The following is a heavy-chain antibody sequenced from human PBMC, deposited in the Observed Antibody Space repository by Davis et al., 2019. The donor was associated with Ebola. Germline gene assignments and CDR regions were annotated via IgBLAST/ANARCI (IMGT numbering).Heavy chain of an antibody. CDR3: ASQTYYYYAMDV. CDR2: IYPSDSYT. Sequence: GESLKISCKGSGYSFTSYWISWVRQMPGKGLEWMGRIYPSDSYTNYSPSFQGHVTISADKSISTAYLQWSSLKASDTAMYYCASQTYYYYAMDVWGQGTTVTVSS. J-gene: IGHJ6*02. CDR1: GYSFTSYW. V-gene: IGHV5-10-1*01.